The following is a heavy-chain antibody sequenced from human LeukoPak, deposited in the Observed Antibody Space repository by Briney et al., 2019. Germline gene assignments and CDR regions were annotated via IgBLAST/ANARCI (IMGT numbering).Heavy chain of an antibody. Sequence: ASVKVSCKASGYTFTGYYMHWVRQAPGQGLEWMGWINPNSGGTNYAQKFQGRVTMTRDTSISTAYMELSRLRSDNTAVYYCARDKQLWLEYYFDYWGQGTLDTVSS. CDR3: ARDKQLWLEYYFDY. J-gene: IGHJ4*02. CDR2: INPNSGGT. CDR1: GYTFTGYY. D-gene: IGHD5-18*01. V-gene: IGHV1-2*02.